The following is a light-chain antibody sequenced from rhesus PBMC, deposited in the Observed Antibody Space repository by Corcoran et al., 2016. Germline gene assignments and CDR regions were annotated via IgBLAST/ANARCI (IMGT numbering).Light chain of an antibody. CDR3: SSYGRSGIYI. J-gene: IGLJ1*01. Sequence: QADLTQPRSVSRSPGQSVTISCTGTSSDIGGYNYVSWYQQHPGTAPKLMIYEVSKRPSGVSDRFSGSKSGNTASLTISGLQAEDDADYSCSSYGRSGIYIFGGGTRLTVL. CDR2: EVS. CDR1: SSDIGGYNY. V-gene: IGLV2-32*02.